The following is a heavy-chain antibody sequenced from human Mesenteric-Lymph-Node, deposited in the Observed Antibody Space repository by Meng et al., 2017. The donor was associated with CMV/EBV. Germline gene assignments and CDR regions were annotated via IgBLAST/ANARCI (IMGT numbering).Heavy chain of an antibody. V-gene: IGHV4-59*08. CDR2: IHYSGTS. D-gene: IGHD7-27*01. Sequence: SFCRSSSRCPRPPPARGLELFAYIHYSGTSYYSPSLKSRATISVDTSSKQFSLTLSSVTAADTAVYYCARLTYWGSGLTLDHWGRGSLVTVSS. CDR3: ARLTYWGSGLTLDH. J-gene: IGHJ4*02. CDR1: SFCRSS.